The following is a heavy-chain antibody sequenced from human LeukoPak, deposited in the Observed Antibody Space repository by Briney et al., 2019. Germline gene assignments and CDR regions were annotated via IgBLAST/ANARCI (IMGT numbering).Heavy chain of an antibody. CDR3: ARDPSIVVVPAAIDY. CDR2: IYHSGST. Sequence: PSETLSLTCTVSGYSISSSYYWGWIRQPPGKGLEWIGSIYHSGSTYYNPSLKSRVTISVDTSKNQFSLKLSSVTAADTAVYYCARDPSIVVVPAAIDYWGQGTLVTVSS. J-gene: IGHJ4*02. CDR1: GYSISSSYY. D-gene: IGHD2-2*01. V-gene: IGHV4-38-2*02.